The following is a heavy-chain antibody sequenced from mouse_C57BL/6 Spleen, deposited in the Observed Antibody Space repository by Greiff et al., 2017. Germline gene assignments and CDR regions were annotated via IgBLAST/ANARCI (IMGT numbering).Heavy chain of an antibody. D-gene: IGHD3-3*01. CDR3: ARCGDPYYARDD. CDR2: ISYDGSN. Sequence: ESGPGLVKPSQSLSLTCSVTGYSITSGYYWNWIRQFPGNKLEWMGYISYDGSNNYNPSLKNRISITRDTSKNQFFLTLNSVTTEDTATYYCARCGDPYYARDDWGQGTSGTVSA. J-gene: IGHJ4*01. CDR1: GYSITSGYY. V-gene: IGHV3-6*01.